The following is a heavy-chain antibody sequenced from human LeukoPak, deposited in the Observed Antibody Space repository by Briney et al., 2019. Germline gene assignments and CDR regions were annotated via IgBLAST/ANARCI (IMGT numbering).Heavy chain of an antibody. CDR1: GGTFSSYA. J-gene: IGHJ4*02. V-gene: IGHV1-69*06. CDR2: IIPIFGTA. D-gene: IGHD6-13*01. Sequence: ASVKVSCKASGGTFSSYAISWVRQAPGQGLEWMGGIIPIFGTANYAQKFQGRVTITADKSTSTAYMELSSLRSEDTAVHYCASGIAAAGIDYWGQGTLVTVSS. CDR3: ASGIAAAGIDY.